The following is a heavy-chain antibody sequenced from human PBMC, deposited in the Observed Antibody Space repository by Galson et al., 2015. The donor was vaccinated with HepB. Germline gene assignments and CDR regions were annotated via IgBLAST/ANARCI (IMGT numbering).Heavy chain of an antibody. D-gene: IGHD2-15*01. J-gene: IGHJ3*02. CDR1: GFTFSDYY. CDR3: ASHFWWFVGDAFDI. Sequence: SLRLSCAASGFTFSDYYMSWIRQAPGKGLEWVSYIDSGDGYTNYADSVKGRFTVSRDTAKNTLYLQMNSLRAEDTAMYYCASHFWWFVGDAFDIWGQGTMVTVSS. V-gene: IGHV3-11*06. CDR2: IDSGDGYT.